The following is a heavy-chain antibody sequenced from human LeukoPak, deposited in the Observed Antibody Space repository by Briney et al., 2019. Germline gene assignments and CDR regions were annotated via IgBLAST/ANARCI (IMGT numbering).Heavy chain of an antibody. CDR3: AKGLPGYSGYDSYFDY. Sequence: GGSLRLSCAASGFTFSSYAMSWVRQAPGKGLEWVSAISGSGGSTYYADSVKGRFTISRDNSKNTLYLQMNSLRAEDTAVYYCAKGLPGYSGYDSYFDYWGQGTLVTVSS. CDR2: ISGSGGST. V-gene: IGHV3-23*01. D-gene: IGHD5-12*01. J-gene: IGHJ4*02. CDR1: GFTFSSYA.